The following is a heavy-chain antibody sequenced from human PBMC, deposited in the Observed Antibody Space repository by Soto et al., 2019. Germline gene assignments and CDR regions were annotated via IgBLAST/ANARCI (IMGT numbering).Heavy chain of an antibody. CDR3: AKDLYTYYYDSSGYYFGT. Sequence: PGGSLRLSCAASGFTFSSYAMSWVCQAPGKGLEWVSAISGSGGSTYYADSVKGRFTISRDNSKNTLYLQMNSLRAEDTAVYYCAKDLYTYYYDSSGYYFGTWGQGTLVTVSS. CDR2: ISGSGGST. V-gene: IGHV3-23*01. J-gene: IGHJ4*02. CDR1: GFTFSSYA. D-gene: IGHD3-22*01.